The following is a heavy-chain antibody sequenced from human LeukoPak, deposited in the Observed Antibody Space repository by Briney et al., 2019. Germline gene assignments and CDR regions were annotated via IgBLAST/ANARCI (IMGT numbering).Heavy chain of an antibody. CDR1: GFTFNNTS. CDR3: ARDLGYTHGFGY. Sequence: GGSLKLSCAPSGFTFNNTSISWVGQAPGKGLEGVSIIYGGGATYYAESVKGRFSISRDNSKNTLYLQMNSLRAEDTAVYYCARDLGYTHGFGYWGQGTLVTVSS. J-gene: IGHJ4*02. D-gene: IGHD5-18*01. V-gene: IGHV3-53*01. CDR2: IYGGGAT.